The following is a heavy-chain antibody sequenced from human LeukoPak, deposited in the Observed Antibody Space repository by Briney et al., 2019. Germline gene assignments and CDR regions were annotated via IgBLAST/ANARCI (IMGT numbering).Heavy chain of an antibody. J-gene: IGHJ4*02. Sequence: GASVKVSCKASGYTFTSYDINWVRQATGQGLEWMGWINPNSGGTNYAQKFQGRVTMTRDTSISTAYMELSRLRSDDTAVYYCARGIAARYFDYWGQGTLVTVSS. CDR2: INPNSGGT. CDR3: ARGIAARYFDY. D-gene: IGHD6-6*01. CDR1: GYTFTSYD. V-gene: IGHV1-2*02.